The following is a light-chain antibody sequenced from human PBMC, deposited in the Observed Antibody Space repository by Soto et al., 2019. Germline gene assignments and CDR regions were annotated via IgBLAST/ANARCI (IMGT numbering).Light chain of an antibody. V-gene: IGLV2-8*01. J-gene: IGLJ1*01. CDR1: SSDVGGYDR. Sequence: QSALTQPPSASGSPGQSVTISCTGTSSDVGGYDRVSWYQQYPGKVPKLMIYEVSKRPSGVPDRFSASKSGNTASLTVSGLQTEDEADYYCSSYAGSNTYVFGSGTKVTVL. CDR3: SSYAGSNTYV. CDR2: EVS.